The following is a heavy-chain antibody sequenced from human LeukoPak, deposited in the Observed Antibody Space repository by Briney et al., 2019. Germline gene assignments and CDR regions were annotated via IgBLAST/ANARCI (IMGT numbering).Heavy chain of an antibody. D-gene: IGHD3-9*01. V-gene: IGHV3-7*03. CDR3: AKSDPLADIDAFDI. CDR1: GLIFSNYW. Sequence: GGSLRLSCAASGLIFSNYWMTWVRQAPGKGLEWVANIKEDGSETYYVDSVKGRFTISRDNDKNTLYLQMNSLRAEDTAVYYCAKSDPLADIDAFDIWGQGTMVTVSS. CDR2: IKEDGSET. J-gene: IGHJ3*02.